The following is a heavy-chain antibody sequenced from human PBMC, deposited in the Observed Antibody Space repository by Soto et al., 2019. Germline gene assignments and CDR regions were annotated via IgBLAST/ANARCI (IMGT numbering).Heavy chain of an antibody. Sequence: GASVKVSCKASGHSFNKYDINWVRQAPGQGLEWMGWVNPNSGETGFAQKFQGRITMTRNTSINTVYMELRSLRSDDTAVYYCSDTGDPWGQGTLVTVSS. D-gene: IGHD2-8*02. CDR1: GHSFNKYD. J-gene: IGHJ5*02. CDR2: VNPNSGET. CDR3: SDTGDP. V-gene: IGHV1-8*01.